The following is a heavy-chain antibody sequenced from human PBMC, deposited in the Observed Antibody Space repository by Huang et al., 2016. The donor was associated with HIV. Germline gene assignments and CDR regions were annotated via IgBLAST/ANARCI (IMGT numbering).Heavy chain of an antibody. J-gene: IGHJ4*02. CDR1: GFTFSSYA. CDR3: AKDADTSGYDVLGPFGS. CDR2: ITDGINNR. D-gene: IGHD3-3*01. Sequence: EVLLLESGGGLVQPGGSLRLSCVASGFTFSSYAMSWVRQAPGKGWEVVSGITDGINNRYYAHAVKGRFAVSRDDSTNTLYLQMNSLRAEDTAVYYCAKDADTSGYDVLGPFGSWGQGTLVTVSS. V-gene: IGHV3-23*01.